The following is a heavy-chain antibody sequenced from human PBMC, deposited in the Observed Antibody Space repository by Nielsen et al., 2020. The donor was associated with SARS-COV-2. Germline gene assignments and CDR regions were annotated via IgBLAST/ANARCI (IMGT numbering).Heavy chain of an antibody. V-gene: IGHV3-30*03. Sequence: WIRQPPGQGLEWVAVISYDGSNKYYADSVKGRFTISRDNSKNTLYLQMNSLRAEDTAVYYCARSAYSSSWYGHYYYYYMDVWGKGTTVTASS. CDR3: ARSAYSSSWYGHYYYYYMDV. CDR2: ISYDGSNK. D-gene: IGHD6-13*01. J-gene: IGHJ6*03.